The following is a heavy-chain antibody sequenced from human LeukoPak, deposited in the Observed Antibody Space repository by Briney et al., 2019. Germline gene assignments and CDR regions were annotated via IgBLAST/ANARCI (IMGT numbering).Heavy chain of an antibody. V-gene: IGHV4-34*01. J-gene: IGHJ6*03. CDR3: ARGGGGYSSGWYARRDRYYMDV. CDR1: GGSFSGYY. CDR2: INHSGST. D-gene: IGHD6-19*01. Sequence: PSETLSLTCAVYGGSFSGYYWSWIRQPPGKGLEWIGEINHSGSTNYNPSLKSRVTISVDTSKNQFSLKLSSVTAADTAVFYCARGGGGYSSGWYARRDRYYMDVWGKGTTVTVSS.